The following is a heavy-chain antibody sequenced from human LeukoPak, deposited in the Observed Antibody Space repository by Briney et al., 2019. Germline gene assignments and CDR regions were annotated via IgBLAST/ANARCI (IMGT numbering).Heavy chain of an antibody. J-gene: IGHJ3*02. D-gene: IGHD3-22*01. CDR1: GGSISSGSYY. CDR3: ARDLFDTGDDLASGYFDAFDI. CDR2: IYTSGST. V-gene: IGHV4-61*02. Sequence: PSQTLSLTCTVSGGSISSGSYYRSWIRQPAGKGLEWIGRIYTSGSTNYNPSLKSRVTISVDTSKNQFSLKLSSVTAADTAVYYCARDLFDTGDDLASGYFDAFDIWGQGTMVTVSS.